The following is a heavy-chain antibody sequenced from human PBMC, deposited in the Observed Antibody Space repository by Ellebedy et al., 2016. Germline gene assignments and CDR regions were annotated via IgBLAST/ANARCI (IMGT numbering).Heavy chain of an antibody. D-gene: IGHD4-17*01. CDR1: GFTFSSYG. CDR2: IWYDGSNK. Sequence: GGSLRLSCAASGFTFSSYGMHWVRQAPGKGLEWVAVIWYDGSNKYYADSVKGRFTISRDNSKNTLYLQMNSLRPEDTAVYYCAQRGDYSPPVGRWGQGSLVTVSS. CDR3: AQRGDYSPPVGR. V-gene: IGHV3-33*08. J-gene: IGHJ4*02.